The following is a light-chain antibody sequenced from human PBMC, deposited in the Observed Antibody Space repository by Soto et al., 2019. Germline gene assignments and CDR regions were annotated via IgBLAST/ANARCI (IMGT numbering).Light chain of an antibody. J-gene: IGKJ5*01. CDR2: GAS. V-gene: IGKV3-15*01. CDR3: QQYKSWPPIT. Sequence: EILMTQSPDSLSVSPGETATLSCRASQSLNTDLAWYHQKPGQAPRLLLYGASTRATGISTRFSGGGSGTEFTLTISGLQSEDSAVYYCQQYKSWPPITFGQGTRLEI. CDR1: QSLNTD.